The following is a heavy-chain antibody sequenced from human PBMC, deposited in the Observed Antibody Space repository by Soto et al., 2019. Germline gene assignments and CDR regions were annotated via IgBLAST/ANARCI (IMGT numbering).Heavy chain of an antibody. V-gene: IGHV3-7*01. CDR3: AKDGRITMIPRY. Sequence: VDSVKGRFTISRDNAKNSLYLQMNSLRAEDTAVYYCAKDGRITMIPRYWGQGTLVTVSS. J-gene: IGHJ4*02. D-gene: IGHD3-22*01.